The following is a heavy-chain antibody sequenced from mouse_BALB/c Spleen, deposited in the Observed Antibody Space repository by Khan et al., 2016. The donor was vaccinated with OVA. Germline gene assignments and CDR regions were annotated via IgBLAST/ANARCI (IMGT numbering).Heavy chain of an antibody. CDR2: ISGDSSTI. J-gene: IGHJ2*01. V-gene: IGHV5-17*02. CDR3: ATSYYYGYYFDY. D-gene: IGHD1-1*01. CDR1: GFTFSSYG. Sequence: EVQLLETGGGLVQPGGSRKLSCAASGFTFSSYGMHWVRQAPEKGLEWVAYISGDSSTIYYADTVKGRFTISRDNPKNTLFLQMTSLRSEDTAMYYCATSYYYGYYFDYWGAGTTLTVSS.